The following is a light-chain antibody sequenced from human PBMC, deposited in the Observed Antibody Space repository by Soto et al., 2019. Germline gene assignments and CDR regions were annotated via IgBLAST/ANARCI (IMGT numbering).Light chain of an antibody. Sequence: EIVLTQSPGTLPLSPGERATLSCRATQSVTTNYLAWYQQKPGQAPRLLIYGASIRATGIPDRFSGSGSGTDFTLTISRLEPEDIAVYYCQHYGSSPPNTFGQGTKLEIK. CDR2: GAS. CDR3: QHYGSSPPNT. CDR1: QSVTTNY. V-gene: IGKV3-20*01. J-gene: IGKJ2*01.